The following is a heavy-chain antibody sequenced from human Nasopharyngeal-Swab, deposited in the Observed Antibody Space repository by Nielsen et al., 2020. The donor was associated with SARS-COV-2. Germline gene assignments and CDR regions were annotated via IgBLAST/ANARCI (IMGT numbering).Heavy chain of an antibody. J-gene: IGHJ2*01. V-gene: IGHV3-30*04. CDR2: ISYDGSNK. D-gene: IGHD6-13*01. Sequence: GGSLRLSCAASGFTFSSYAMHWVRQAPGKGLEWVAVISYDGSNKYYADSVKGRFTISRDNSKNTLYLQMNSLRAEDTAVYYCARGAAAVYWYFDLWGRGTLVTVSS. CDR3: ARGAAAVYWYFDL. CDR1: GFTFSSYA.